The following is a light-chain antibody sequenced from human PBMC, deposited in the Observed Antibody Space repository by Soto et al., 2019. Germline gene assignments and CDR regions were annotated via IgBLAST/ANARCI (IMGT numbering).Light chain of an antibody. Sequence: EIVLTQSPGTLSLSPRERATLSCRASQSVSNNYLAWYQHRPGQAPRLLIYGASTRAPGIPDRFSGSGSGTDFTLTISRLEPEDVAVYYCQQHAASPRTFGQGTQVEV. CDR3: QQHAASPRT. CDR2: GAS. CDR1: QSVSNNY. V-gene: IGKV3-20*01. J-gene: IGKJ1*01.